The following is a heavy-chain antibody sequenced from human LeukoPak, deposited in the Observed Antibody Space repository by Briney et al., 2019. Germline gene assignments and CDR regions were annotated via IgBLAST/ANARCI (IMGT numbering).Heavy chain of an antibody. CDR3: ARDLPLNSGSYYGY. D-gene: IGHD1-26*01. CDR1: GYTFTSYA. CDR2: ISVYNGHT. V-gene: IGHV1-18*01. Sequence: ASVKVSCKASGYTFTSYAMNWVRQAPGQGLEWLGWISVYNGHTKYAQMLQGRVTMTTDTSTSTAYMELRSLRSDDTAVYYCARDLPLNSGSYYGYWGQGTLVTVSS. J-gene: IGHJ4*02.